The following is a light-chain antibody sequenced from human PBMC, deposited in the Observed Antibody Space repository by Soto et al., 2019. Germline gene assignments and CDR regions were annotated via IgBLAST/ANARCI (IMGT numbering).Light chain of an antibody. CDR1: SFNIGACYD. Sequence: QPVLTHPPSVSGAPGQRVTISCTGSSFNIGACYDVHWYQQFPGTAPKLLIYGNSNRPSGVPDRFSGSKSGTSASLAITGLQAEDEADYYCQSYDSSLSPYVFGTGTKLTVL. J-gene: IGLJ1*01. CDR2: GNS. V-gene: IGLV1-40*01. CDR3: QSYDSSLSPYV.